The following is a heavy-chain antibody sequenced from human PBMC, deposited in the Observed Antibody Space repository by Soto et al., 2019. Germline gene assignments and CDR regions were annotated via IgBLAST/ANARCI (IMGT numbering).Heavy chain of an antibody. CDR2: INHSGST. CDR1: SASVWGSY. J-gene: IGHJ6*03. CDR3: ARSYDYIWGSYRFNYYYYMDV. V-gene: IGHV4-34*01. Sequence: PSETLSLTCAAYSASVWGSYGGWIRQPTGKGLEWIGEINHSGSTNYNPSLKSRVTISVDTSKNQFSLKLSSVTAADTAVYYCARSYDYIWGSYRFNYYYYMDVWGKGTTVTVSS. D-gene: IGHD3-16*02.